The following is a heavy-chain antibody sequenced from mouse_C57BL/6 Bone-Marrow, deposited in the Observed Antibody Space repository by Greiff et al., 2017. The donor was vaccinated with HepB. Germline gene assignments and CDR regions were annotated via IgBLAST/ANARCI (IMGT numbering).Heavy chain of an antibody. D-gene: IGHD1-1*01. CDR2: IDPSDSYT. Sequence: VQLQQPGAELVMPGASVKLSCKASGYTFTSYWMHWVKQRPGQGLEWIGEIDPSDSYTNYNQKFKGKSTLTVDKSSSTAYMQLSSLTSEDSAVYYCAHYGSSFHWYFDVWGTGTTVTVSS. CDR3: AHYGSSFHWYFDV. J-gene: IGHJ1*03. V-gene: IGHV1-69*01. CDR1: GYTFTSYW.